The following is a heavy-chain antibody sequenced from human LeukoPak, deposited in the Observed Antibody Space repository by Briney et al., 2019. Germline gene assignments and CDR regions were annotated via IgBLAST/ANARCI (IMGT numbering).Heavy chain of an antibody. CDR2: ISWNSGSI. V-gene: IGHV3-9*01. CDR3: AKVASPTYYYGSMGA. Sequence: PGRSLRLSCAASGFTFDDYAMHWVRQAPGKGLEWVSSISWNSGSIGYADSVKGRFTISRDNAKNSLYLQMNSLRAEDTALYYCAKVASPTYYYGSMGAWGQGTLVTVSS. D-gene: IGHD3-10*01. J-gene: IGHJ5*02. CDR1: GFTFDDYA.